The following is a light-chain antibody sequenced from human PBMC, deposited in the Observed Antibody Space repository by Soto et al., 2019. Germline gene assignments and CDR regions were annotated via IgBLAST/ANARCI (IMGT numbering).Light chain of an antibody. CDR2: GAS. CDR1: QSVSSS. V-gene: IGKV3-15*01. Sequence: EIELKQCPGTLCVCAWLSALLSXGASQSVSSSLAWYQQRPGQAPRRLIYGASTRATGIPARFSGSGSGTEFTLTISSLQSEDFAVYYCQQYDNWPLTFGGGTKVDIK. CDR3: QQYDNWPLT. J-gene: IGKJ4*01.